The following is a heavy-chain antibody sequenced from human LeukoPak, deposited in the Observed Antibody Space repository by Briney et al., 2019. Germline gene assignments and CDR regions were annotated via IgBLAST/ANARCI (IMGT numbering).Heavy chain of an antibody. V-gene: IGHV1-69*05. CDR1: GGTFSSYA. CDR2: IIPIFGTA. Sequence: GASVKVSCKASGGTFSSYAISWVRQAPGQGLEWMGRIIPIFGTANYAQKFQGRVTITTDESTSTAYTELSSLRSEDTAVYYCARVVYCGGDCLMGYMDVWGKGPRSPSP. CDR3: ARVVYCGGDCLMGYMDV. D-gene: IGHD2-21*02. J-gene: IGHJ6*03.